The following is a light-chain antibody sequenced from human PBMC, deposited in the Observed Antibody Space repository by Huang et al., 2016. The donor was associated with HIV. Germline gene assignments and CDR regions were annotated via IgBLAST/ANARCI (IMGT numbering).Light chain of an antibody. CDR3: QQTSSVPLT. Sequence: DIQMTQSPSSLSASVGDRISITCRASQTISTFLNWYQQKPGKAPKLLIYAASNLQSGVSSRFSGTGSGTLFTITVTGLLPDDFATYFCQQTSSVPLTFGGGTKVEMK. CDR1: QTISTF. V-gene: IGKV1-39*01. CDR2: AAS. J-gene: IGKJ4*01.